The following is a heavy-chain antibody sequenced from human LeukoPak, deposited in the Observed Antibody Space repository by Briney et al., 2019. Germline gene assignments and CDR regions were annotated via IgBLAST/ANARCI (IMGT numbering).Heavy chain of an antibody. CDR3: ARDFYSSSWRGSLGWFDP. Sequence: NPSETLSLTCTVSGGSISSYYWSWIRQPPGKGLEWIGYIYYSGSTNYNPSLKSRVTISVDTSKNQFSLKLSSVTAADSAVYYCARDFYSSSWRGSLGWFDPWGQGTLVTVSS. V-gene: IGHV4-59*01. CDR1: GGSISSYY. J-gene: IGHJ5*02. CDR2: IYYSGST. D-gene: IGHD6-13*01.